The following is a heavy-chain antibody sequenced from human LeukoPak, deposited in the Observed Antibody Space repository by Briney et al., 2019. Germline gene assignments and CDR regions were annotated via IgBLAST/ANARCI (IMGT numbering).Heavy chain of an antibody. CDR3: ARVRRDIVVVPAVMYYYYYGR. D-gene: IGHD2-2*01. Sequence: GASVKVSCKASGYTFTSYGISWVRQAPGQGLEWMGWISAYNGNTNYAQKLQGRVTMTTDTSTSTAYMELRSLRSDDTAVYYCARVRRDIVVVPAVMYYYYYGRLGQRDHGHRLL. CDR1: GYTFTSYG. J-gene: IGHJ6*04. V-gene: IGHV1-18*04. CDR2: ISAYNGNT.